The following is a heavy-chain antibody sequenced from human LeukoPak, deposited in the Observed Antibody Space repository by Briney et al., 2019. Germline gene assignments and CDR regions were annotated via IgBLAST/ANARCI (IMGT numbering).Heavy chain of an antibody. J-gene: IGHJ1*01. Sequence: GGSLSLSCAASGFTFSNAWMSWVRQAPGKGVEWVGRIKSKTDGETTDYAAPVKGRFTITRDDSKNTLYLQMNSLKTEDTAVYYCTTAALGRWGQGTLVTVSS. CDR3: TTAALGR. CDR1: GFTFSNAW. V-gene: IGHV3-15*01. CDR2: IKSKTDGETT.